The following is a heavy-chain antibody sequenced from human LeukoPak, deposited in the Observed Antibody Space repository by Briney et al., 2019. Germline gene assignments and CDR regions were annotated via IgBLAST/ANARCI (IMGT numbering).Heavy chain of an antibody. D-gene: IGHD2-2*01. J-gene: IGHJ4*02. V-gene: IGHV3-7*03. CDR3: AREYQLLMVGVFDY. CDR2: IMQDGSEK. Sequence: GGSLRLSCAASGFTFSNYWMSWVRQVPGKGLEWVANIMQDGSEKYYVDSVNGRFTISRDNAKNSLYLQMNSLRAEDMALYYCAREYQLLMVGVFDYWGQGTLVTVSS. CDR1: GFTFSNYW.